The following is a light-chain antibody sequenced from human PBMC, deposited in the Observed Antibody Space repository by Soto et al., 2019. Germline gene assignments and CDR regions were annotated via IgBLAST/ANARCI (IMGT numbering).Light chain of an antibody. J-gene: IGLJ2*01. V-gene: IGLV2-23*02. Sequence: QSALTQPASVSGSPGQSITFACTGTSSDVGTYDLVSWYQQHPDKAPKLMIYEVSKRPSGVSSRFSGSKSGNTASLTISGLQAEDEADYYCCSYAVSSPHVVFGGGTKVTVL. CDR2: EVS. CDR1: SSDVGTYDL. CDR3: CSYAVSSPHVV.